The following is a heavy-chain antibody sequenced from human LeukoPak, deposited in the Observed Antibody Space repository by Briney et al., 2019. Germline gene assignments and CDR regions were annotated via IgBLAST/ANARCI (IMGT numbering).Heavy chain of an antibody. J-gene: IGHJ5*02. D-gene: IGHD3-10*01. CDR1: GDSVSGGSAG. Sequence: SQTLSLTCALSGDSVSGGSAGWNWIRQSPSRGLEWLGRIYYRSKWYSDYAISVKSRITINPDTSRNQFSLQLNSVTHDYTAVYYCTGGGLVRGSLHWFDPWGQGTLVTVSS. CDR3: TGGGLVRGSLHWFDP. V-gene: IGHV6-1*01. CDR2: IYYRSKWYS.